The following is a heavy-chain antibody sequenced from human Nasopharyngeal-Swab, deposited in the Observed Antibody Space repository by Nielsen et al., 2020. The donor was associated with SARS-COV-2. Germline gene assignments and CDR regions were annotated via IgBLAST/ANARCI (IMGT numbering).Heavy chain of an antibody. CDR3: ALSSSSSGAYFA. J-gene: IGHJ5*02. CDR1: GYTFTRNW. CDR2: IYPRDSET. Sequence: ESLKTPCQGSGYTFTRNWIRWVRHMPGKGLEWMGFIYPRDSETTYSPSFQGQVIISVDKSIATAYLQWNSLKASDSGIYYCALSSSSSGAYFAWGQGTLVTVFS. V-gene: IGHV5-51*01. D-gene: IGHD2/OR15-2a*01.